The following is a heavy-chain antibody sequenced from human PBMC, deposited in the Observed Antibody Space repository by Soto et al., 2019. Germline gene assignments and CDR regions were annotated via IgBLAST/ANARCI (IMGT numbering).Heavy chain of an antibody. D-gene: IGHD2-2*01. CDR3: ARDIIPKYGSSTSCPSS. J-gene: IGHJ4*02. Sequence: EVQLVESGGGLVQPGGSLRLSCAASGFTFSSYSMNWVRQAPGKGLEWVSYISSSSSTIYYADSVKGRFTISRDNAKNSLYLQMNSLRAEDTAVDYCARDIIPKYGSSTSCPSSWGQGTLVTVAS. CDR2: ISSSSSTI. V-gene: IGHV3-48*01. CDR1: GFTFSSYS.